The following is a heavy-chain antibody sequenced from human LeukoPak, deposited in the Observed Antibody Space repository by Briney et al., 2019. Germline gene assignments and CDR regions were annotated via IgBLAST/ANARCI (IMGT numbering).Heavy chain of an antibody. CDR2: FIPILGIA. Sequence: SSVKVSCKASGGTFSSYAISLVRQPPGQGLGCVGSFIPILGIANYAQTFPGRVTITTDKYTSKAYLALTSLRSGDTHGHDCALTGGYCSSNSCYPWGQGTLVTVSP. V-gene: IGHV1-69*04. CDR1: GGTFSSYA. J-gene: IGHJ4*02. CDR3: ALTGGYCSSNSCYP. D-gene: IGHD2-2*01.